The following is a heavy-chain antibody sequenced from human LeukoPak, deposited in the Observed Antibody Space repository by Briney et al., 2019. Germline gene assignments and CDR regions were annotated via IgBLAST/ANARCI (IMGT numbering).Heavy chain of an antibody. J-gene: IGHJ6*03. V-gene: IGHV1-18*01. CDR1: GYTSTSYG. CDR2: ISAYNGNT. Sequence: ASVKVSCKASGYTSTSYGISWVRQAPGQGLEWMGWISAYNGNTNYAQKLQGRVTMTTDTSTSTAYMELRSLRSDDTAVYYRARVSSSSWYKGSNYYYMDVWGKGTTVTVSS. D-gene: IGHD6-13*01. CDR3: ARVSSSSWYKGSNYYYMDV.